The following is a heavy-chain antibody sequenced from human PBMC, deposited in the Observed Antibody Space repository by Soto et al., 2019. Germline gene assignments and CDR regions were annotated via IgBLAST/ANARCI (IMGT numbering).Heavy chain of an antibody. J-gene: IGHJ4*02. Sequence: GGSLRLSCAASGFTFRSYAMNWVRQTQEKGLEWVSSTSSTSTYTHYADSVKGRFTISRDNANNSLFLQMNSLRAEDTAIYYCARDLALAGNYWGQGALVTAPQ. V-gene: IGHV3-21*01. CDR3: ARDLALAGNY. D-gene: IGHD6-19*01. CDR1: GFTFRSYA. CDR2: TSSTSTYT.